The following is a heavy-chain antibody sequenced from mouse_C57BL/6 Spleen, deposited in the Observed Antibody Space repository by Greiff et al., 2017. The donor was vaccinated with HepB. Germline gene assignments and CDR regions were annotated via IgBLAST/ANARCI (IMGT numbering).Heavy chain of an antibody. CDR1: GFTFSDYG. Sequence: EVILVESGGGLVKPGGSLKLSCAASGFTFSDYGMHWVRQAPEKGLEWVAYISSGSSTIYYADTVKGRFTISRDNAKNTLFLQMTSLRSEDTAMYYCARDYRHYYYAMDYWGQGTSVTVSS. D-gene: IGHD2-14*01. J-gene: IGHJ4*01. CDR2: ISSGSSTI. CDR3: ARDYRHYYYAMDY. V-gene: IGHV5-17*01.